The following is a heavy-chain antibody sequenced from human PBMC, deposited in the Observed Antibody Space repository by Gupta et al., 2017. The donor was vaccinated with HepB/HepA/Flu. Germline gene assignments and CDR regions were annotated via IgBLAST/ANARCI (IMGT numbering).Heavy chain of an antibody. CDR1: GASIRSGAYY. CDR2: THFNGNT. J-gene: IGHJ4*02. CDR3: ARYSHGYDSSGYHYFFDY. D-gene: IGHD3-22*01. Sequence: QVQLPESGPGLVKPSQTLSLTCTVSGASIRSGAYYWGAIRPSPGRALEWIGYTHFNGNTYSNPSLKSRRTMSVATSQNQFSRTLTSVTAADTAVYYCARYSHGYDSSGYHYFFDYWGQGTLVTVSS. V-gene: IGHV4-31*03.